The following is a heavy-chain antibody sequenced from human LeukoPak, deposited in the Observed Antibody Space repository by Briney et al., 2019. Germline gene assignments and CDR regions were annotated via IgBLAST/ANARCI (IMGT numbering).Heavy chain of an antibody. D-gene: IGHD1-26*01. CDR1: GFTFSSYW. CDR2: INTDGSST. Sequence: PGGSLRLSCAASGFTFSSYWMHWVRQVPGKGLVWVSRINTDGSSTSYADSVKGRFTISRDNAKNKLYLQMNSLRAEDTAVYYCAMGSPDEALDYWGQGTLVTVSS. J-gene: IGHJ4*02. V-gene: IGHV3-74*01. CDR3: AMGSPDEALDY.